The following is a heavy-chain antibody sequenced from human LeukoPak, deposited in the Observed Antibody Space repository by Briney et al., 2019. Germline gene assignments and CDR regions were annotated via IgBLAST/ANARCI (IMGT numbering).Heavy chain of an antibody. J-gene: IGHJ4*02. CDR1: GYTFTSYG. CDR3: ARGRGTAIAMADPYYFDY. V-gene: IGHV1-18*01. D-gene: IGHD6-19*01. CDR2: ISAYNGNT. Sequence: ASVKVSCKASGYTFTSYGISWVRQAPGQGLEWMGWISAYNGNTNYAQKLQGRVTMTTDTSTSTAYMELRSLRSDDTAVYYCARGRGTAIAMADPYYFDYWGQGTLVTVSS.